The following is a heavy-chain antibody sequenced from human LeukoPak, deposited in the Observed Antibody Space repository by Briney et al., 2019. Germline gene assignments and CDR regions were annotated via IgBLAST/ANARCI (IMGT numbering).Heavy chain of an antibody. D-gene: IGHD6-13*01. CDR2: INTDGSST. J-gene: IGHJ4*02. Sequence: GGSLRLSCAAPGFTFSSYSMNWVRQAPGKGLVWVSRINTDGSSTSYADSVKGRFTISRDNAKNTLYLQMNSLRAEDTAVYYCASPSYYSSSWYPFDYWGQGTLVTVSS. CDR3: ASPSYYSSSWYPFDY. CDR1: GFTFSSYS. V-gene: IGHV3-74*01.